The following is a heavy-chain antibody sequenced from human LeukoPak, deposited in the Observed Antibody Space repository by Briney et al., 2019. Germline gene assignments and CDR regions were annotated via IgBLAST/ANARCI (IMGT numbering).Heavy chain of an antibody. D-gene: IGHD2-2*01. Sequence: SETLSLTCTVSGGSISSYYWDWLRQPAGQGLEWIGRIYTRGSTNYNPSLKSRVTISVDTSKNQFSLKLSSVTAADTVVYYCAREDGCSSTSCYGWSYYMDVWGKGTTVTVSS. CDR2: IYTRGST. V-gene: IGHV4-4*07. CDR3: AREDGCSSTSCYGWSYYMDV. J-gene: IGHJ6*03. CDR1: GGSISSYY.